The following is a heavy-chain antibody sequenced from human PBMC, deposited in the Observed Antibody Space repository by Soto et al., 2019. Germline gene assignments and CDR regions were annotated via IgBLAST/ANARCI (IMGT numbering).Heavy chain of an antibody. D-gene: IGHD6-13*01. Sequence: QVQLVQSGAEVKKPGSSVKVSCKASGGTFSSYTISWVRQAPGQGLEWMGRIIPILGIANYAQKFQGRVTIPADKSTSTAYMELSSLRSEDTAVYYCARDLIAAAGSLYNWFDPWGQGTLVTVSS. CDR2: IIPILGIA. CDR3: ARDLIAAAGSLYNWFDP. V-gene: IGHV1-69*08. CDR1: GGTFSSYT. J-gene: IGHJ5*02.